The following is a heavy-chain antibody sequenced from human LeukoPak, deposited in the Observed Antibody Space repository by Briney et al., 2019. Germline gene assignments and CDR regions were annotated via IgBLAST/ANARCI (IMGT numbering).Heavy chain of an antibody. Sequence: PGGSLRLSCAASGFTFSSYSMNWVRQAPGKGLEWVSAISGSGGSTYYADSVKGRFTISRDNSKNTLYLQMNSLRAEDTAVYYCAKDYSNSPPGWFDPWGQGTLVTVSS. V-gene: IGHV3-23*01. CDR1: GFTFSSYS. CDR3: AKDYSNSPPGWFDP. CDR2: ISGSGGST. D-gene: IGHD4-11*01. J-gene: IGHJ5*02.